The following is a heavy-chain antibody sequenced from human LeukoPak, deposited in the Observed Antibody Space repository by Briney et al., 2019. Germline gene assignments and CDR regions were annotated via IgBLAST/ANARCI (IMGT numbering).Heavy chain of an antibody. CDR1: GYNLTELS. J-gene: IGHJ4*02. Sequence: ASVKVSCKVSGYNLTELSMHWVRQAPGQGLEWMGGLDPQDGETIYAQKFQGRVTMTEDTSTDTAYMELSSLRSEDTAVYYCATVPQQLVLDYFDYWGQGTLVTVSS. CDR3: ATVPQQLVLDYFDY. V-gene: IGHV1-24*01. D-gene: IGHD6-13*01. CDR2: LDPQDGET.